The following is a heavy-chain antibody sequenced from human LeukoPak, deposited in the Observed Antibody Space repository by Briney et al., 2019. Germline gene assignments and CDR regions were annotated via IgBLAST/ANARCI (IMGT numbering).Heavy chain of an antibody. Sequence: GGSLRLSCAASGFTFSSYAMHWVRQAPGKGLEWVAVISYDGSNKYYADSVKGRFTISRDNSKNTLYLQMNSLRAEDTAVYYCAKGLSSWGYWGQGTLVTVSS. CDR3: AKGLSSWGY. CDR2: ISYDGSNK. CDR1: GFTFSSYA. D-gene: IGHD2-2*01. J-gene: IGHJ4*02. V-gene: IGHV3-30-3*01.